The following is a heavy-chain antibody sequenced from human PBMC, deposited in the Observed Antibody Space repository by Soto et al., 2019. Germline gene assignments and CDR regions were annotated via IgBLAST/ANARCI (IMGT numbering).Heavy chain of an antibody. CDR3: VKSRRGPNYDFFY. CDR1: GFTFSSYS. CDR2: VSGDGVRT. J-gene: IGHJ4*01. D-gene: IGHD3-16*01. Sequence: GSLRLSCSASGFTFSSYSMHCVRHSPDKRLEYVSHVSGDGVRTYYADSVKGRFFISRDNSKNMLFLQMNSLRPDDSAVYYCVKSRRGPNYDFFYWGQATLGTVSS. V-gene: IGHV3-64D*06.